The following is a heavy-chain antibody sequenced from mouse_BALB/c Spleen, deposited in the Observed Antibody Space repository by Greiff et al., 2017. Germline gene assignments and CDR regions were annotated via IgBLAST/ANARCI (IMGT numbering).Heavy chain of an antibody. CDR2: INCNGGST. V-gene: IGHV5-6-2*01. Sequence: EVKLVESGGGLVKLGGSLKLSCAASGFTFSSYYMSWVRQTPEKRLELVAAINCNGGSTYYPDTVKGRFTISRDNAKNTLYLQMSSLKSEDTALYYCARHSYGNYEGFYYYAMDYWGQGTSVTVSS. CDR3: ARHSYGNYEGFYYYAMDY. CDR1: GFTFSSYY. D-gene: IGHD2-1*01. J-gene: IGHJ4*01.